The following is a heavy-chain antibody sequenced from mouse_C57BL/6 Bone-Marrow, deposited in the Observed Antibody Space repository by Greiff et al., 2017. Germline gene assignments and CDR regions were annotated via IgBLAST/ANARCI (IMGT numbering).Heavy chain of an antibody. D-gene: IGHD3-3*01. V-gene: IGHV1-69*01. Sequence: QVQLQQPGAELVMPGASVKLSCKASGYTFTSYWMHWVKQRPGQGLEWIGEIDPSDSYTNYNQKFKGKSTLTVDKSSSTAYMQLSSLTSEDSAVYYCARGGTGDWDYWGQATTLTVSS. J-gene: IGHJ2*01. CDR3: ARGGTGDWDY. CDR1: GYTFTSYW. CDR2: IDPSDSYT.